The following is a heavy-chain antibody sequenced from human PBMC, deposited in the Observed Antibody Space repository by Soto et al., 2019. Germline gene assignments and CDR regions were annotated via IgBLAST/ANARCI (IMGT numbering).Heavy chain of an antibody. CDR1: GGSFSGYY. V-gene: IGHV4-34*01. Sequence: PSETLSLTCAVYGGSFSGYYWSWIRQPPGKGLEWIGEINHGGSTNYNPSLKSRVTISVDTSKNQFSLKLSSVTAADTAVYYCARGPQLRSFDWLPLCAFDIWGQGTMVTVSS. D-gene: IGHD3-9*01. J-gene: IGHJ3*02. CDR2: INHGGST. CDR3: ARGPQLRSFDWLPLCAFDI.